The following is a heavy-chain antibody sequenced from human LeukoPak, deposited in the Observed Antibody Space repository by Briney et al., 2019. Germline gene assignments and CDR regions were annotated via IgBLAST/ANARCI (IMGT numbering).Heavy chain of an antibody. CDR1: DYSISRGYY. J-gene: IGHJ5*02. D-gene: IGHD1-26*01. CDR2: IYHIGNT. CDR3: ARNPGKVGATLFNWFDA. Sequence: SETLSLTCTVSDYSISRGYYWGWIRQPPGRGLEWIGNIYHIGNTHYNLSLKSRITISLDKSKNQFSLKLTSVTAADTAMYYCARNPGKVGATLFNWFDAWGQGTLVTVSS. V-gene: IGHV4-38-2*02.